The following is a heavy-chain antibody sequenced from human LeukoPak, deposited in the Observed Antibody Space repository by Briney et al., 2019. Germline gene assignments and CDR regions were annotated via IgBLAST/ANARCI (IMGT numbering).Heavy chain of an antibody. V-gene: IGHV3-7*01. CDR2: IKQDGSGE. Sequence: GGSLRLSCAASGFTFSSYWMSWVRQAPGKGLEWVANIKQDGSGEYYVDSVKGRFTISRGNAKNSLYLQMNSLRAEDTAVYYCARELGDIVATSTYYYYYGMDVWGQGTTVTVSS. CDR1: GFTFSSYW. CDR3: ARELGDIVATSTYYYYYGMDV. J-gene: IGHJ6*02. D-gene: IGHD5-12*01.